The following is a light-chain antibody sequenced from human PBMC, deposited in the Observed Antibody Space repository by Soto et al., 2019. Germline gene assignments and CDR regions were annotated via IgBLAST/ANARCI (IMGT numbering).Light chain of an antibody. Sequence: DIQMTQSPSTLSASVGDRVTITCRASQSISSYLAWYQQKPGKAPKLLMYEASTLESGVPSRFSGSGSGTEFTLTISSLQPDDFATYYCQQYNSYSTFGQGTKLEIK. CDR2: EAS. CDR1: QSISSY. CDR3: QQYNSYST. J-gene: IGKJ2*01. V-gene: IGKV1-5*03.